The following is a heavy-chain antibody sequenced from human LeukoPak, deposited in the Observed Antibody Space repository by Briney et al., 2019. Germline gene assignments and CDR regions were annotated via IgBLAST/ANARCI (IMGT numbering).Heavy chain of an antibody. J-gene: IGHJ4*02. Sequence: SEALSLTCTVSNDSISPLYWGWIRQPPGKGLEFIGYIFYSGTTNFNPSLKSRVTLSVDTSKNQFSLRLNSVTAADTAVYYCARGGSAAKYYFDSWGQGTLVTVSS. V-gene: IGHV4-59*11. CDR3: ARGGSAAKYYFDS. CDR1: NDSISPLY. D-gene: IGHD6-13*01. CDR2: IFYSGTT.